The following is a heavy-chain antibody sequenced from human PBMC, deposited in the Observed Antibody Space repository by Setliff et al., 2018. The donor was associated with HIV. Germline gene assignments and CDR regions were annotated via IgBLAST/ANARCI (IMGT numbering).Heavy chain of an antibody. Sequence: PSETLSLTCTVSGGSITSENYYWNWIRQPAGKGLEWIGRMYSSGSTDYNPSFKSRVTIFVDTSKNQFSLKVTSVTATDTAVYYCARDIHSSPWYGVGGMDVRGQGTTVTVSS. CDR1: GGSITSENYY. D-gene: IGHD6-13*01. V-gene: IGHV4-61*02. J-gene: IGHJ6*02. CDR3: ARDIHSSPWYGVGGMDV. CDR2: MYSSGST.